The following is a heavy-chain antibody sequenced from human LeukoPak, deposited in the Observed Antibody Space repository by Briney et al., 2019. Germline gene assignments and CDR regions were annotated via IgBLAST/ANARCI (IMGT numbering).Heavy chain of an antibody. D-gene: IGHD6-13*01. V-gene: IGHV3-48*03. CDR2: ISSSGSTI. CDR3: AIGGGSSWPSYGY. Sequence: SGGSLRLSCAASGFTFSSYEMNWVRQAPGKGLEWVSYISSSGSTIYYADSVKGRFTISRDNAKNSLYLQMNSLRAEDTAVYYCAIGGGSSWPSYGYWGQGTLVTVSS. CDR1: GFTFSSYE. J-gene: IGHJ4*02.